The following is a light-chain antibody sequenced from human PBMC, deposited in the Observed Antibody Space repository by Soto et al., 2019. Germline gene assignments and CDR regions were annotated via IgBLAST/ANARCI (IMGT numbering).Light chain of an antibody. Sequence: SYELTQPPSVSVAPGQTATITCGGNNIGSESVHWYQQRPGQAPVLVVYVDSDRPSGIPERFSGSNSGNTATLTISRVEAGDEADYYCQVWYSSTDLYVFGSGTKVTVL. CDR2: VDS. CDR3: QVWYSSTDLYV. J-gene: IGLJ1*01. CDR1: NIGSES. V-gene: IGLV3-21*02.